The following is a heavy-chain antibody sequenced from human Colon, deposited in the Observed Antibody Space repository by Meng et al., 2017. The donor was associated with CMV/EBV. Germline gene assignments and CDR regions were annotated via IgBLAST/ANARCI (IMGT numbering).Heavy chain of an antibody. D-gene: IGHD2-2*02. V-gene: IGHV3-30-3*01. J-gene: IGHJ5*01. Sequence: SRLPVHWVMKARGKGLEWVALLSCDGSKKNYADSVKSRLTLSGDISKNTVYLQVDSLTADDTSVFYCARGRAACGGIACYSWFDFWGQGTLVTVSS. CDR3: ARGRAACGGIACYSWFDF. CDR1: SRLP. CDR2: LSCDGSKK.